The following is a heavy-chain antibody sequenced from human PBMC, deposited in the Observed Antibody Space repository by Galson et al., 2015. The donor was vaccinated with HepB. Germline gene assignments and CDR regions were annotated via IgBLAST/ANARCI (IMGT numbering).Heavy chain of an antibody. CDR1: GFTFSSYG. D-gene: IGHD6-13*01. CDR3: AKVGMLAAAALLVPLIDI. CDR2: ISYDGSNK. Sequence: SLRLSCAASGFTFSSYGMHWVRQAPGKGLEWVAVISYDGSNKYYADSVKGRFTISRDNSKNTLYLQMNSLRAEDTAVYYCAKVGMLAAAALLVPLIDIWGQGTMVTVSS. J-gene: IGHJ3*02. V-gene: IGHV3-30*18.